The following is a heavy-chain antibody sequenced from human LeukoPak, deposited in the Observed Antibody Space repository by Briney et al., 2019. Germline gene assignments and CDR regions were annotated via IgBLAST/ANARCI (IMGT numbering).Heavy chain of an antibody. D-gene: IGHD2-2*01. CDR1: GGSFSGYY. J-gene: IGHJ4*02. CDR3: ARTNSSTSLTSLSSDY. V-gene: IGHV4-34*01. Sequence: SETLSLTCAVYGGSFSGYYWSWIRQPPGKGLEWIGEINHSGSTNYNPSLKSRVTISVATSKNQFSLKLSSVTAADTAVYYCARTNSSTSLTSLSSDYWGQETLVTVSS. CDR2: INHSGST.